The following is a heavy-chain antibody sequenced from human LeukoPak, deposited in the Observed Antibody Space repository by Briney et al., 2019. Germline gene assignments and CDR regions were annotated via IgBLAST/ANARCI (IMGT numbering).Heavy chain of an antibody. CDR2: IWYDGSNK. V-gene: IGHV3-33*01. Sequence: GGSLRLSCAASGFTFSSYGMHWVRQAPGKGLEWVAVIWYDGSNKYYADSVKGRFTISRDNAKSSLYLQMNSLRAEDTAVYYCARDCLGSQFWSGYYLGPDNYFDYWGQGSLVTVSS. CDR3: ARDCLGSQFWSGYYLGPDNYFDY. CDR1: GFTFSSYG. D-gene: IGHD3-3*01. J-gene: IGHJ4*02.